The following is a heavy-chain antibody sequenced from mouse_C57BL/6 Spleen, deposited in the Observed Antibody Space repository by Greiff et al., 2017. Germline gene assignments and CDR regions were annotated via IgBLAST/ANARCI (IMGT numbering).Heavy chain of an antibody. CDR3: ARQRFSPYYFDD. Sequence: EVQLVESGGDLVKPGGSLKLSCAASGFTFSSYGMSWVRQTPDKRLEWVATISSGGSYTYYPDSVKGRFTISRDNAKNTLYLQMSSLKSEDTAMYYCARQRFSPYYFDDWGQGTTLTVSS. J-gene: IGHJ2*01. V-gene: IGHV5-6*01. CDR2: ISSGGSYT. CDR1: GFTFSSYG.